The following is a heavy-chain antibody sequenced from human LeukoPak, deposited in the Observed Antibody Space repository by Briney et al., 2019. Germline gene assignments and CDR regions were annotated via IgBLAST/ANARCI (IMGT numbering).Heavy chain of an antibody. CDR2: IYHSGST. D-gene: IGHD4-23*01. J-gene: IGHJ4*02. Sequence: PSETLSLTCAVSGYSISSGYYWGWIRQPPRKGLEWIGSIYHSGSTYYNPSLKSRVTISVDTSKNQFSLKLSSVTAADTAVYYCARAMVVTYYFDYWGQGTLVTVSS. V-gene: IGHV4-38-2*01. CDR1: GYSISSGYY. CDR3: ARAMVVTYYFDY.